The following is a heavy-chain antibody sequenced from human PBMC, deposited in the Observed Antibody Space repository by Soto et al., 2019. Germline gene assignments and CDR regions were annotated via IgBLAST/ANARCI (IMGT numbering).Heavy chain of an antibody. CDR2: IIPILGIE. J-gene: IGHJ3*02. CDR3: ARVRGSEPRAYDAFDI. D-gene: IGHD3-10*01. V-gene: IGHV1-69*02. Sequence: QVQLVQSGAEVKKPGSSVKVSCKASGGTFSSYTISWVRQAPGQGLEWMGRIIPILGIENYAQKFQGRVTITADKSTSTAYMELSSLRSEDTAVYYCARVRGSEPRAYDAFDIWGQGTMVTVSS. CDR1: GGTFSSYT.